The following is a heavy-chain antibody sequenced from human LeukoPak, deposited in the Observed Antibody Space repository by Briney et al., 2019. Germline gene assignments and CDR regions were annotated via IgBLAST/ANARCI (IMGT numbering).Heavy chain of an antibody. CDR3: ARSAEGGSYYSGHNWFDP. D-gene: IGHD1-26*01. V-gene: IGHV1-69*05. J-gene: IGHJ5*02. CDR2: IIPIFGTA. Sequence: SVKVSCKASGGTFSSYAISWVRQAPGQGLEWMGGIIPIFGTANYAQKFQGRVTITTDESTSTTYMGLSSLRSEDTAVYYCARSAEGGSYYSGHNWFDPWGQGTLVTVSS. CDR1: GGTFSSYA.